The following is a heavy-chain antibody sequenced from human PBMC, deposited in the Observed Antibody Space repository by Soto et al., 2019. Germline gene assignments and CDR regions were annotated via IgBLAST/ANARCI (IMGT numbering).Heavy chain of an antibody. CDR3: ARGDYSGPDC. Sequence: SVKVSCKASGYTLTRYTMNWVRQAPGQGLEWMGGIIPIFGTANYAQKFQGRVTITADGSTSTAYMELSSLRSEDTAVYYCARGDYSGPDCWGQGTLVTVSS. D-gene: IGHD2-15*01. V-gene: IGHV1-69*13. CDR2: IIPIFGTA. CDR1: GYTLTRYT. J-gene: IGHJ4*02.